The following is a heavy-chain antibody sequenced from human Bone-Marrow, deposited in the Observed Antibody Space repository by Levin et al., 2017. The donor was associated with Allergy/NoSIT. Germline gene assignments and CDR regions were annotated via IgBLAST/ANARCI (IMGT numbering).Heavy chain of an antibody. CDR1: GDSVSSNSAA. Sequence: SQTLSLTCAISGDSVSSNSAAWNWIRQSPSRGLEWLGRTYYRSKWYNDYAVSVKSRITINPDTSKNQFSLQLNSVTPEDTAVYYCARDHGYGIVVVPAAIRDAFDIWGQGTMVTVSS. CDR2: TYYRSKWYN. J-gene: IGHJ3*02. V-gene: IGHV6-1*01. CDR3: ARDHGYGIVVVPAAIRDAFDI. D-gene: IGHD2-2*01.